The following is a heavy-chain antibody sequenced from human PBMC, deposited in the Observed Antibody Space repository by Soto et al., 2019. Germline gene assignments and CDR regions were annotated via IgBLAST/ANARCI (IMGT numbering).Heavy chain of an antibody. Sequence: QVHLQQWGAGLLKPSETLSLTCAVYGGSFSGYCWSWIRQPPGKGLEWIGEISHSGSANFNPSLKRRVTISVETSKNQFSLKLSSVTAADTAVYYCAAHLKTTVTTYWYFDLWGRGTLVTVSS. CDR2: ISHSGSA. D-gene: IGHD4-17*01. CDR1: GGSFSGYC. J-gene: IGHJ2*01. CDR3: AAHLKTTVTTYWYFDL. V-gene: IGHV4-34*01.